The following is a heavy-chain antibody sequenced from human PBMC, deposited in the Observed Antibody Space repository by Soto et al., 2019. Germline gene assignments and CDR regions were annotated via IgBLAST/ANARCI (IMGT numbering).Heavy chain of an antibody. CDR1: GGTFSSYA. J-gene: IGHJ4*02. V-gene: IGHV1-69*13. D-gene: IGHD3-3*01. Sequence: GASVKVSCKASGGTFSSYAISWVRQAPGQGLEWMGGIIPIFGTANYAQKFQGRVTITADESTSTAYMELSSLRSEDTAVYYCAMSYDFWSGYKYYFDYWGQGTLVTVSS. CDR3: AMSYDFWSGYKYYFDY. CDR2: IIPIFGTA.